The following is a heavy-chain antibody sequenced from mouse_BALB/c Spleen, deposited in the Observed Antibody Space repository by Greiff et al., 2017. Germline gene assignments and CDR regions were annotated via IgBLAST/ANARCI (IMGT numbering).Heavy chain of an antibody. CDR1: GFTFSSYG. J-gene: IGHJ3*01. Sequence: EVQVVESGGDLVKPGGSLKLSCAASGFTFSSYGMSWVRQTPDKRLEWVATISSGGSYTYYPDSVKGRFTISRDNAKNTLYLQMSSLKSEDTAMYYCARHPHKLAWFAYWGQGTLVTVSA. CDR3: ARHPHKLAWFAY. V-gene: IGHV5-6*01. CDR2: ISSGGSYT. D-gene: IGHD4-1*01.